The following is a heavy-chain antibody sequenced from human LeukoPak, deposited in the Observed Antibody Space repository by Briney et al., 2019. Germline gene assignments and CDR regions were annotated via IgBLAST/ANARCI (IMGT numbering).Heavy chain of an antibody. CDR1: GFTFSSYS. CDR3: ARDQKYYDFWSGYSSHYGMDV. CDR2: ISSSSSTI. Sequence: GGSLRLSCAASGFTFSSYSMNRVRQAPGKGLEWVSYISSSSSTIHYADSVKGRFTISRDNAKNSLYLQMNSLRAEDTAVYYCARDQKYYDFWSGYSSHYGMDVWGQGTTVTVSS. J-gene: IGHJ6*02. D-gene: IGHD3-3*01. V-gene: IGHV3-48*01.